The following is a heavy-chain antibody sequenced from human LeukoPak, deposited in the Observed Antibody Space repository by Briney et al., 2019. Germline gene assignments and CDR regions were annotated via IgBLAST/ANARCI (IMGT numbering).Heavy chain of an antibody. J-gene: IGHJ6*02. D-gene: IGHD4-23*01. CDR3: ARDRGYGGNLPSGYYYYGMDV. CDR1: GFTFSSYA. V-gene: IGHV3-30-3*01. CDR2: ISYDGSNK. Sequence: PGRSLRPSCAASGFTFSSYAMHWVRQAPGKGLEWVAVISYDGSNKYYADSVKGRFTISRDNSKNTLYLQMNSLRAEDTAVYYCARDRGYGGNLPSGYYYYGMDVWGQGTTVTVSS.